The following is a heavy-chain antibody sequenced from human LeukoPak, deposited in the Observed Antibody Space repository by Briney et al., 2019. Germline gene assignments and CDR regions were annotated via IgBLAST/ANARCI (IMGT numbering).Heavy chain of an antibody. CDR3: ASVAVAEGVYYFDY. CDR1: GGSFSGYY. J-gene: IGHJ4*02. CDR2: INHSGST. Sequence: SETLSLTCAVYGGSFSGYYWSLIRQPPGKGLEWIGEINHSGSTNYNPSLKSRVTISVDTSKNQFSLKLSSVTAADTAVYYCASVAVAEGVYYFDYWGQGTLVTVSS. V-gene: IGHV4-34*01. D-gene: IGHD6-19*01.